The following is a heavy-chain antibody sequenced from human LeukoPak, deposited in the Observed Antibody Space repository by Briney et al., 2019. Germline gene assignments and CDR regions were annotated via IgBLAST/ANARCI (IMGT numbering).Heavy chain of an antibody. D-gene: IGHD5-18*01. CDR3: AREAGGSDTAMARDY. V-gene: IGHV4-59*12. J-gene: IGHJ4*02. CDR2: IYHSGST. CDR1: GGSISSYY. Sequence: SETLSLTCTVSGGSISSYYWSWIRQPPGKGLEWIGYIYHSGSTYYNPSLKSRVTISVDRSKNQFSLKLSSVTAADTAVYYCAREAGGSDTAMARDYWGQGTLVTVSS.